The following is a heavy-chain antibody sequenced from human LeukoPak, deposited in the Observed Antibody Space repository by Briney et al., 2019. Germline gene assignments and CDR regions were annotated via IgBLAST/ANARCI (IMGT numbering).Heavy chain of an antibody. D-gene: IGHD4-17*01. CDR1: GGSISSYY. CDR2: IYYSGST. V-gene: IGHV4-59*01. CDR3: ARAGTVTTGYYYYMDV. J-gene: IGHJ6*03. Sequence: SETLSLTCTVSGGSISSYYWSWIRQPPGKGLEWIGYIYYSGSTNYNPSLKSRVTISVDTSKNQFSLKLSSVTAADTAVYYCARAGTVTTGYYYYMDVWGKGTMVTVSS.